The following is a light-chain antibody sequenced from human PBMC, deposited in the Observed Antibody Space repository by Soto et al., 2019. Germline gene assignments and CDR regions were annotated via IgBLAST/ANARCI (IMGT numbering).Light chain of an antibody. CDR3: QSYDSSLIGYV. V-gene: IGLV1-40*01. CDR1: SSNIGAGYE. J-gene: IGLJ1*01. CDR2: ENN. Sequence: QPVLTQPPSVSEAPGQRVTISCTGSSSNIGAGYEAHWYQQVPGTAPKLLIYENNYRPSGVPDRFSGSKSGTSASLAITGLQAEDEAEYYCQSYDSSLIGYVFGTWTKLTVL.